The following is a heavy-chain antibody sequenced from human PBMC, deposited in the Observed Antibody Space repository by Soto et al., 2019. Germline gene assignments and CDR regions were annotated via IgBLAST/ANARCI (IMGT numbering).Heavy chain of an antibody. V-gene: IGHV4-34*01. CDR2: INHSGST. D-gene: IGHD6-13*01. CDR3: ARALLGYSSSWYRDKTDSFDL. Sequence: SETLSLTCAVSGGSFSGYYWSWIRQPPGKGLEWIGEINHSGSTNYNPSLKSRVTISVDTSKNQFSLKLSSVTAADTAVYYCARALLGYSSSWYRDKTDSFDLWGQGTLVTGSS. CDR1: GGSFSGYY. J-gene: IGHJ5*02.